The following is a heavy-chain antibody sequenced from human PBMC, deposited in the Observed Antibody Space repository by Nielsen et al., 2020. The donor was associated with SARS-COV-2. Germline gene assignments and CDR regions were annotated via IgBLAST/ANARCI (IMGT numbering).Heavy chain of an antibody. CDR3: ARLRYFDWLLYVADNWTGGWFDP. CDR2: INPSGGST. Sequence: WVRQAPGQGLAWMGIINPSGGSTSYAQKFQGRVTMTRDTSTSTAYMELRSLRSDDTAVYYCARLRYFDWLLYVADNWTGGWFDPWGQGTLVTVSS. J-gene: IGHJ5*02. V-gene: IGHV1-46*01. D-gene: IGHD3-9*01.